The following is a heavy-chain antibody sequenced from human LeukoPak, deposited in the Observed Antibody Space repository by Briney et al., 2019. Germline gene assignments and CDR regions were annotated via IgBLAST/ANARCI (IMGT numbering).Heavy chain of an antibody. CDR3: ARVLRSYYYGSGSLGDWFDP. V-gene: IGHV4-59*12. J-gene: IGHJ5*02. CDR1: GGSITSYY. CDR2: IYNSGRT. D-gene: IGHD3-10*01. Sequence: SETLSLTCTVSGGSITSYYWSWVRQPPGKGLEWIGYIYNSGRTNYNPSLKSRVTISADTSKNQFSLKLTSVTAADTAVYYCARVLRSYYYGSGSLGDWFDPWGQGTLVTVSS.